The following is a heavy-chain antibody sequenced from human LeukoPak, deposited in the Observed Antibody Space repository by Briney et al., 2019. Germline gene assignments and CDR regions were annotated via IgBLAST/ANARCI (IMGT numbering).Heavy chain of an antibody. CDR2: ISAYNGDT. CDR3: ARDRGMYSSGSLGAFDI. J-gene: IGHJ3*02. CDR1: GYTFSSYG. V-gene: IGHV1-18*01. Sequence: ASVKVSCKASGYTFSSYGINWVRQAPGQGLEWMGWISAYNGDTNYAQKLQGRVTMTTDTSTRIAYMEVRSLKSDDTAVYYCARDRGMYSSGSLGAFDIWGQGKMVTVSS. D-gene: IGHD6-19*01.